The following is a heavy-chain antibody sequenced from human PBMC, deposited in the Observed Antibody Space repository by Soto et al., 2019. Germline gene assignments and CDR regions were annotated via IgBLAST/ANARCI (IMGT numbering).Heavy chain of an antibody. Sequence: ASVKVSCKACGYTITNYGISWVRQAPGQGLEWMGGISAYNGNTKYAQKFQGRVTMTTDTSTTTAYMELRSLRSDDTAVYYCARKRSYYDSSGYEYWGQGTQVTVSS. CDR2: ISAYNGNT. V-gene: IGHV1-18*04. D-gene: IGHD3-22*01. CDR1: GYTITNYG. J-gene: IGHJ4*02. CDR3: ARKRSYYDSSGYEY.